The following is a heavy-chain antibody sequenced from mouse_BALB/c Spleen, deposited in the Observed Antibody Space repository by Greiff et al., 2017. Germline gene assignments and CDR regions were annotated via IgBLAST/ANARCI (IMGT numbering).Heavy chain of an antibody. Sequence: DVQLVESGGGLVKPGGSLKLSCAASGFTFSSYAMSWVRQSPEKRLEWVAEISSGGSYTYYPDTVTGRFTISRDNAKNTLYLEMSSLRSEDTAMYYCASYGYRYAMDYWGQGTSVTVSS. J-gene: IGHJ4*01. CDR3: ASYGYRYAMDY. V-gene: IGHV5-9-4*01. CDR2: ISSGGSYT. CDR1: GFTFSSYA. D-gene: IGHD1-2*01.